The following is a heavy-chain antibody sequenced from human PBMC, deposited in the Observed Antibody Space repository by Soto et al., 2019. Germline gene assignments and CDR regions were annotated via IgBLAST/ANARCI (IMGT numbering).Heavy chain of an antibody. V-gene: IGHV4-30-4*01. CDR2: IYYSGST. CDR1: GGSISSGDYY. Sequence: SETLSLTCTVSGGSISSGDYYWSWIRQPPGKGLEWTGYIYYSGSTYYKPSLKSRVTISVDTSKNQFSLKLSSVTAADTAVYYCASGITMVRGEYYYYYGMDVWGQGTTVTVS. CDR3: ASGITMVRGEYYYYYGMDV. J-gene: IGHJ6*02. D-gene: IGHD3-10*01.